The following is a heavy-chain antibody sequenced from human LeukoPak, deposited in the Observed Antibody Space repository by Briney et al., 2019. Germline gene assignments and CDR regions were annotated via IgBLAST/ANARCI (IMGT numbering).Heavy chain of an antibody. Sequence: GGSLRLSFAASGFHLSNNYMSWVRPAPGKGLEWVSVIYRGGSTYYADSVKGRFTMSRDNSKNTVYLQMDSLRAEDTAVYYCARDRGAAAGNWGQGTLVTVSS. CDR2: IYRGGST. V-gene: IGHV3-53*01. J-gene: IGHJ4*02. CDR1: GFHLSNNY. D-gene: IGHD6-13*01. CDR3: ARDRGAAAGN.